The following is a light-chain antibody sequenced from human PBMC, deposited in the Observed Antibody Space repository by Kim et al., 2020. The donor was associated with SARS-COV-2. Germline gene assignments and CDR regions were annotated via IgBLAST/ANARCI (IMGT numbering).Light chain of an antibody. V-gene: IGLV3-21*02. CDR2: YDT. CDR3: QVWDSSSDHPGV. Sequence: SYELTQPPSLSVAPGQTARITCGGDNIGSKTVHWYQHKPGQAPLLVIYYDTNRPSGIPVRFSGSNSANTATLTIGRVEAGDEAGYSCQVWDSSSDHPGVFGGGKKLTVL. CDR1: NIGSKT. J-gene: IGLJ3*02.